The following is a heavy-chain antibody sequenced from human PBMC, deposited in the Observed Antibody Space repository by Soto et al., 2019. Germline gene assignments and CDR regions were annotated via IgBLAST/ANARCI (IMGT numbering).Heavy chain of an antibody. CDR1: GFTFSTAA. J-gene: IGHJ3*01. Sequence: EVQLLVSGGGLVQPGGSLRLSCAASGFTFSTAAMTWVRQAPGKGLEWVSSISASGGNTYYADSVRGRFTISRDNPKNTLYLQMNSLRGEDTAIYYCAKYLIPRIGAIDVWGQGTMVTVSS. CDR3: AKYLIPRIGAIDV. D-gene: IGHD2-21*01. CDR2: ISASGGNT. V-gene: IGHV3-23*01.